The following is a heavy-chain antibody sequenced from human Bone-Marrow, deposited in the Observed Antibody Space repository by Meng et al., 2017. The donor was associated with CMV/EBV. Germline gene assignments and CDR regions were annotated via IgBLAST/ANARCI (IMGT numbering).Heavy chain of an antibody. D-gene: IGHD6-13*01. J-gene: IGHJ4*02. CDR1: GGTFSSYA. Sequence: SVKVSCKASGGTFSSYAISWVRQDPGQGLEWMGGIIPIFGTANYAQKFQGRVTIPTDESTSTAYMELSSLRSEDTAVYYCAREGRAAAVNPFDYWGQGTLVTVSS. CDR3: AREGRAAAVNPFDY. V-gene: IGHV1-69*05. CDR2: IIPIFGTA.